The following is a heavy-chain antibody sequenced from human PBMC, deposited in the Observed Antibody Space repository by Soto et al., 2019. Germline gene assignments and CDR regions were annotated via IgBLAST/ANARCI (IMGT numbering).Heavy chain of an antibody. CDR2: INHSGST. V-gene: IGHV4-34*01. CDR1: GGSFSGYY. D-gene: IGHD4-4*01. Sequence: SETLSLTCAVYGGSFSGYYWSWIRQPPGKGLEWIGEINHSGSTNYNPSLKSRVTISVDTSKNQFALKLSSVTAADTAVYYCARAKGTVTTSVGYMDVWGKGTTVTVSS. J-gene: IGHJ6*03. CDR3: ARAKGTVTTSVGYMDV.